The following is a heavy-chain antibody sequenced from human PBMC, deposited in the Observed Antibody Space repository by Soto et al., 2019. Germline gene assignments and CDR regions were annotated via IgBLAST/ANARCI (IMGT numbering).Heavy chain of an antibody. Sequence: EVQLVESGGGLIQPGGSLRLSCAASGFTVSSSYMSWVRQAPGKGLEWVSVIYSGGSTYYADSVKGRFTISRDNSKNTLYLQMNSLRAEDTAVYYCAREKWEPYDYYYYGMDVWGQGTTVTVSS. D-gene: IGHD1-26*01. CDR1: GFTVSSSY. CDR2: IYSGGST. CDR3: AREKWEPYDYYYYGMDV. J-gene: IGHJ6*02. V-gene: IGHV3-53*01.